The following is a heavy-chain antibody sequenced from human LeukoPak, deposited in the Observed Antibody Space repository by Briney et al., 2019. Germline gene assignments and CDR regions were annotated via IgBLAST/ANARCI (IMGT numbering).Heavy chain of an antibody. D-gene: IGHD1-26*01. CDR3: ARGKSRGSHIDY. V-gene: IGHV4-39*07. Sequence: PSETLSLTCTVSGGSISSSSYYWGWIRQPPGKGLEWIGSIYYSGSTYYNPSLKSRVTISVDTSKNQFSLKLRSVTAADTALYYCARGKSRGSHIDYWGLGTLVTVSS. CDR1: GGSISSSSYY. CDR2: IYYSGST. J-gene: IGHJ4*02.